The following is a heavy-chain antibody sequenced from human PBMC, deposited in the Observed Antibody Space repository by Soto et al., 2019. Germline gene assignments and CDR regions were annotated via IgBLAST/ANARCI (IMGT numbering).Heavy chain of an antibody. CDR3: ARDLSSWDDTPSKYYYYGMDV. CDR2: ISAYNGNT. V-gene: IGHV1-18*01. CDR1: GYTFTSYG. Sequence: ASVKVSCKASGYTFTSYGISWVRQAPGQGLEWMGWISAYNGNTNYAQKLQGRVTMTTDPSTSTAYMELRSLRSDDTAVYYCARDLSSWDDTPSKYYYYGMDVWGQGTTVTVSS. J-gene: IGHJ6*02. D-gene: IGHD6-13*01.